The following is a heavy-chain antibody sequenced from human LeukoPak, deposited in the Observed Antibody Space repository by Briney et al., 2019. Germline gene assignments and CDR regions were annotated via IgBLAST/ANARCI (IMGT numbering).Heavy chain of an antibody. CDR3: AKGPMIVMVINFFDY. V-gene: IGHV3-48*03. J-gene: IGHJ4*02. Sequence: GGSLRLSCAASGFTFSSYEMNWVRQAPGKGLEGVSYISSSGSTIYYADSVKGRFTISRDNAKNSLYLQMNSLRAEDTAVYYCAKGPMIVMVINFFDYWGQGTLVTVSS. CDR2: ISSSGSTI. D-gene: IGHD3-22*01. CDR1: GFTFSSYE.